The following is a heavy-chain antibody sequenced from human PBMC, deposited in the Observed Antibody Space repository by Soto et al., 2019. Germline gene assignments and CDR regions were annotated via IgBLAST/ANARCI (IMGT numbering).Heavy chain of an antibody. CDR3: AKDGPTDYDFWSGYYNWFDP. V-gene: IGHV3-23*01. J-gene: IGHJ5*02. D-gene: IGHD3-3*01. CDR2: ISGSGGST. Sequence: GGSLRLSCAASGFTFSSYAMSWVRQAPGKGLEWVSAISGSGGSTYYADSVKGRFTISRDNSKNTLYLQMNSLRAEDTAVYYCAKDGPTDYDFWSGYYNWFDPWGQGTLVTVSS. CDR1: GFTFSSYA.